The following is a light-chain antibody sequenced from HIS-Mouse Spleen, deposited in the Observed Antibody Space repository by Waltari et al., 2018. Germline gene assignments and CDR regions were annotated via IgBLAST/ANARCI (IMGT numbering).Light chain of an antibody. J-gene: IGLJ2*01. CDR2: EDS. CDR1: ALPKKY. V-gene: IGLV3-10*01. Sequence: SYELTQPPSVSVSPGQTARITCSGDALPKKYAYWYPQKSGPAPGLVIYEDSKRPSGIPGRFSGSSSGTMATLTISGAQVEDEADYYCYSTDSSGNHRVFGGGTKLTVL. CDR3: YSTDSSGNHRV.